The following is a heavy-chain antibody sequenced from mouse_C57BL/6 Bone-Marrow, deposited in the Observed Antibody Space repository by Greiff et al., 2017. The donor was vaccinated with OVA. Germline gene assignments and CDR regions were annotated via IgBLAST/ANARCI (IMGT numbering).Heavy chain of an antibody. J-gene: IGHJ4*01. CDR2: ISRGSSTI. Sequence: EVQRVESGGGLVKPGGSLKLSCAASGFTFSDYGMHWVRQAPEKGLEWVAYISRGSSTIYYADKVKGRFTISRDNAKNTLFLQMTSLRSEDTAMYYCASLHAMGCWGQRPSVTVSS. V-gene: IGHV5-17*01. CDR1: GFTFSDYG. CDR3: ASLHAMGC.